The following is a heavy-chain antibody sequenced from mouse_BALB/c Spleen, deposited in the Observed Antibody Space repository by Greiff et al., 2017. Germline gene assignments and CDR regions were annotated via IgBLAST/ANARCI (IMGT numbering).Heavy chain of an antibody. J-gene: IGHJ3*01. CDR2: IDPSDSET. Sequence: QVQLQQPGAELVKPGAPVKLSCKASGYTFTSYWMNWVKQRPGRGLEWIGRIDPSDSETHYNQKFKDKATLTVDKSSSTAYIQLSSLTSEDSAVYYCARGDTPATLDYWGQGTLGTVSA. CDR1: GYTFTSYW. D-gene: IGHD1-2*01. V-gene: IGHV1-69*02. CDR3: ARGDTPATLDY.